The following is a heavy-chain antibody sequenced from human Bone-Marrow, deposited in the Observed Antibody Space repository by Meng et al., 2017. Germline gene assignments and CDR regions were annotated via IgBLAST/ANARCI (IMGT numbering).Heavy chain of an antibody. J-gene: IGHJ6*02. CDR3: ARDTGASLLWFGELLAYYGMDV. D-gene: IGHD3-10*01. Sequence: ASVKVSCKASGYIFTSYAMHWVRQAPGQRLEWMGGINAGNGNTKYSQKFQGRVTITRDTAASTAYRELSSLRSEETAVYYCARDTGASLLWFGELLAYYGMDVWGQGTTVTVAS. CDR2: INAGNGNT. V-gene: IGHV1-3*01. CDR1: GYIFTSYA.